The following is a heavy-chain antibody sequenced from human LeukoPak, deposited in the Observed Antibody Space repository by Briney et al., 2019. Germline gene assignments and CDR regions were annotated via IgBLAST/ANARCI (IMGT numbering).Heavy chain of an antibody. J-gene: IGHJ6*02. CDR2: ISWNSGSI. Sequence: GRSLRLSCAASGFTFDDYAMHWVRQAPGKGLEWVSGISWNSGSIGYADSVKGRFTISRDNAKNSLYLQMNSLRAEDTALYYCAKGQYQAGKEFYYYYGMDVWGQGTTVTVSS. CDR1: GFTFDDYA. D-gene: IGHD2-2*01. V-gene: IGHV3-9*01. CDR3: AKGQYQAGKEFYYYYGMDV.